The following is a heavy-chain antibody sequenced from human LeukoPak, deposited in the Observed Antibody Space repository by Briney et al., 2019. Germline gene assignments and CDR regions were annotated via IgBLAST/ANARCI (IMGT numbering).Heavy chain of an antibody. V-gene: IGHV3-23*01. CDR2: ISCSGCST. CDR3: VKEGANVLVPVPTHY. J-gene: IGHJ4*02. Sequence: GGSLRLSCAASGFIFSSYAMHWVRQAPGKGLEWVSVISCSGCSTYYAGSVKGRFTISIDNSKKTLYLQMNRLTAEDAAVYYCVKEGANVLVPVPTHYWGEGTLVTVSS. CDR1: GFIFSSYA. D-gene: IGHD2-2*01.